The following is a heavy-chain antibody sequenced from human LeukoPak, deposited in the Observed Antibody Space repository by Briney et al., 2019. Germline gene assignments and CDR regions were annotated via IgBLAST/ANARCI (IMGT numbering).Heavy chain of an antibody. CDR3: ARHTSGFGEFSYWYFDL. V-gene: IGHV4-39*01. CDR2: INHSGGT. J-gene: IGHJ2*01. Sequence: SETLSLTCTVSGGSISSGSYYWSWIRQPPGKGLEWIGEINHSGGTNYNPSLKGRVTISVDTSKNQFSLKLSSVTAADTAVYYCARHTSGFGEFSYWYFDLWGRGTLVTVSS. CDR1: GGSISSGSYY. D-gene: IGHD3-10*01.